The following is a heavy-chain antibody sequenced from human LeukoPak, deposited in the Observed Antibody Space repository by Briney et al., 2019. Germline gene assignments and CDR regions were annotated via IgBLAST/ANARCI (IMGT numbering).Heavy chain of an antibody. Sequence: PSETLSLTCTVSGCSINDYYWSWIRQPPGKRLEWIGYVYYTGTTNYNPSLNSRVTISVDTSKNQFSLKLSSVTAADTAMYYCARDGNPFDYWGQGTLVTVSS. D-gene: IGHD1-26*01. CDR1: GCSINDYY. V-gene: IGHV4-59*01. CDR3: ARDGNPFDY. J-gene: IGHJ4*02. CDR2: VYYTGTT.